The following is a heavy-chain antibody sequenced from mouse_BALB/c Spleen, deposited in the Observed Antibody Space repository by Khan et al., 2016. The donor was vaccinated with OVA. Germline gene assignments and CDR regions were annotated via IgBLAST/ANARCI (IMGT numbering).Heavy chain of an antibody. D-gene: IGHD2-13*01. CDR3: ANSDCGSFAY. CDR2: ISTAAAYT. CDR1: GYTFSSFV. V-gene: IGHV5-9-1*01. J-gene: IGHJ3*01. Sequence: EVELVESGGGLVEPGGSLKLSCAASGYTFSSFVMSWVRQTPEKRLEWVATISTAAAYTYYPDSVKGRFTISRDNATNTLYLHMNNLKSEDTAIYYCANSDCGSFAYWGQGTLVTVST.